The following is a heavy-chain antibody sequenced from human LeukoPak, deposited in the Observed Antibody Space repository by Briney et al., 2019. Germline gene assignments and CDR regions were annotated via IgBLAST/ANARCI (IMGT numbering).Heavy chain of an antibody. V-gene: IGHV4-34*01. J-gene: IGHJ3*02. CDR2: INHSGST. CDR3: ARRAPQFYCSGGSCSWGDAFDI. CDR1: GGSFSGYY. D-gene: IGHD2-15*01. Sequence: SETLSLTCAVYGGSFSGYYWSWIRQPPGKGLEWIGEINHSGSTNYNPSLKSRVTISVDTSKNQFSLKLSSVTAADTAVYYCARRAPQFYCSGGSCSWGDAFDIWGQGTMVTVSS.